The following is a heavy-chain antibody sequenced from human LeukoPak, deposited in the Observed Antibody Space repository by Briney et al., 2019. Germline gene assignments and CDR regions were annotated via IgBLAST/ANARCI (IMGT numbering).Heavy chain of an antibody. CDR3: ARDLDYGGNFYAFDI. J-gene: IGHJ3*02. CDR1: GGSISSGGYY. D-gene: IGHD4-23*01. V-gene: IGHV4-31*03. Sequence: SETLSLTCTVPGGSISSGGYYWSWIRQHPGKGLEWIGYIYYSGSTYYNPSLKSRVTISVDTSKNQFSLKLSSVTAADTAVYYCARDLDYGGNFYAFDIWGQGTMVTVSS. CDR2: IYYSGST.